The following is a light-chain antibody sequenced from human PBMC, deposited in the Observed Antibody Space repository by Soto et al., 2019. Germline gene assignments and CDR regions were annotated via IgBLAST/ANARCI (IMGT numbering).Light chain of an antibody. CDR1: QSISSW. Sequence: DIPMTQSPSTLSASVGDRVTITCRASQSISSWLAWYQQKPGKAPKLLIYDASSLESGVPSRFSGSGSGTEFTLTISSRQPDDFANYYCQQYNSYPITFGQGTRLEIK. CDR3: QQYNSYPIT. J-gene: IGKJ5*01. V-gene: IGKV1-5*01. CDR2: DAS.